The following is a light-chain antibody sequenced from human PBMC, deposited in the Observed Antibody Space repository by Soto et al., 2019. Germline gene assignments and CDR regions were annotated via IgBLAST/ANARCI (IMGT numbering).Light chain of an antibody. Sequence: EVVLTQSPATLSLSPGERATLSCRASQSITNYLAWYQQKPGQAPRLLISDASNRATGIPARFSGSGSGTDFTLIISSLEPEDFAIYYCQQRGDWPVTFGQGTRLEIK. CDR2: DAS. CDR1: QSITNY. V-gene: IGKV3-11*01. CDR3: QQRGDWPVT. J-gene: IGKJ5*01.